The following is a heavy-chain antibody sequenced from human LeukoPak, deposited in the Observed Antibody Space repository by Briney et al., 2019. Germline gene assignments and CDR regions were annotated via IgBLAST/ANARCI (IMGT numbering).Heavy chain of an antibody. J-gene: IGHJ4*02. D-gene: IGHD3-22*01. Sequence: ASVKVSCKASGYTFTSYGISWVRQAPGQGLEWMGWISAYNGNTNYAQKLQGRVTITADKSTSTAYMELSSLRSEDTAVYYCARDPYDSSGYYPDYWGQGTLVTVSS. CDR2: ISAYNGNT. CDR3: ARDPYDSSGYYPDY. V-gene: IGHV1-18*01. CDR1: GYTFTSYG.